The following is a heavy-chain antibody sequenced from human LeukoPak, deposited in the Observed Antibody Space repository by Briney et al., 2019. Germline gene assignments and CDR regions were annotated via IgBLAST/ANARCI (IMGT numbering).Heavy chain of an antibody. CDR1: GGSFSGYY. J-gene: IGHJ4*02. CDR3: ARRVGVWGSYRFTFDY. Sequence: SETLSLTCAVYGGSFSGYYWSWIRQPPGKGLEWIGEINHSGSTNYNPSLKSRVTISVDTSKNQFPLKLSSVTAADTAVYYCARRVGVWGSYRFTFDYWGQGTLVTVSS. D-gene: IGHD3-16*02. V-gene: IGHV4-34*01. CDR2: INHSGST.